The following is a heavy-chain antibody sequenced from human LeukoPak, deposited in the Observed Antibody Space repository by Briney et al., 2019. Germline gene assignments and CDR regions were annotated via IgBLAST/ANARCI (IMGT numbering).Heavy chain of an antibody. CDR1: GGSISSSSYY. CDR2: IYHSGST. Sequence: SETLSLTCTVSGGSISSSSYYWGWIRQPPGKGLEWIGSIYHSGSTYYNPSLKSRVTISVDTSKNQFSLKLSSVTAADTAVYYCARDQRDIVVVVAATRAAWFDPWGQGTLVTVSS. V-gene: IGHV4-39*07. J-gene: IGHJ5*02. CDR3: ARDQRDIVVVVAATRAAWFDP. D-gene: IGHD2-15*01.